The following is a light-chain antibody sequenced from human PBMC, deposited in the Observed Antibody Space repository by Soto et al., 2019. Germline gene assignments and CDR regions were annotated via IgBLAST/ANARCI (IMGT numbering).Light chain of an antibody. CDR2: DVS. Sequence: QSALTQPASVSGSPGQSITISCTGTSSDVGGYNSVSWYQQHPGKAPKLMIYDVSNRPSGVSNRFSGSKSVNTASLTISGLQAEDEADYYYSSYTSSSTVVFGGGTQLTVL. V-gene: IGLV2-14*03. CDR3: SSYTSSSTVV. CDR1: SSDVGGYNS. J-gene: IGLJ2*01.